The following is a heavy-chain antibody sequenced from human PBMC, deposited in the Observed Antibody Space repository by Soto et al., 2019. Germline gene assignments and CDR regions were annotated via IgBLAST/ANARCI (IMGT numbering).Heavy chain of an antibody. CDR2: IYHSGST. J-gene: IGHJ6*02. CDR1: GGSISSSNW. Sequence: SETLSLTCAVSGGSISSSNWWSWVRQPPGKGLEWIGEIYHSGSTNYNPSLKSRVTISVDKSKNQFSLKLSSVTAADTAVYYCARDKLELLPGNYYYYGMDVWGQGTTVTVSS. CDR3: ARDKLELLPGNYYYYGMDV. D-gene: IGHD1-7*01. V-gene: IGHV4-4*02.